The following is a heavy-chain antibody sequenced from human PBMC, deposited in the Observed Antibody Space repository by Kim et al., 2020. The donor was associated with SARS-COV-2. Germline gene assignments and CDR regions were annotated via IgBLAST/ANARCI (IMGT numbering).Heavy chain of an antibody. CDR3: AKDQGYGSGSYSGY. Sequence: GGSLRLSCAASGFTFSSYGMHWVRQAPGKGLEWVAVISYDGSNKYYADSVKGRFTISRDNSKNTLYLQMNSLRAEDTAVYYCAKDQGYGSGSYSGYWGQG. CDR2: ISYDGSNK. J-gene: IGHJ4*02. V-gene: IGHV3-30*18. CDR1: GFTFSSYG. D-gene: IGHD3-10*01.